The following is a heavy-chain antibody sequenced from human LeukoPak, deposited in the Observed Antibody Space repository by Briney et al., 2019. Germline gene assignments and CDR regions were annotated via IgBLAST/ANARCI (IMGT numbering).Heavy chain of an antibody. J-gene: IGHJ6*02. CDR1: GGSISSYY. Sequence: SETLSLTCTVSGGSISSYYWSWIRQPAGKGLEWIGRIYTSGSTNYNPSLKSRVTMSVDTSKNQFSLKLSSVTAADTAVYYCARDSTCDFWKRDCMDVWGQGTTVTVSS. D-gene: IGHD3-3*01. V-gene: IGHV4-4*07. CDR2: IYTSGST. CDR3: ARDSTCDFWKRDCMDV.